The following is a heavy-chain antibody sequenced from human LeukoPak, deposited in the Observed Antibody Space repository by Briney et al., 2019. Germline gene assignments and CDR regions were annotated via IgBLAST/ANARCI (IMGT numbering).Heavy chain of an antibody. D-gene: IGHD4-23*01. V-gene: IGHV3-33*01. CDR1: GFTFSNYG. J-gene: IGHJ4*02. Sequence: GGSLRLSCAASGFTFSNYGMHWVRQAPGKGLEWVAVIWYDGSNKYYADSVKGRFTISRDNAKDSLYLQMNSLRAEDTAVYYCARSGGNLDCWGQGSLVTVSS. CDR3: ARSGGNLDC. CDR2: IWYDGSNK.